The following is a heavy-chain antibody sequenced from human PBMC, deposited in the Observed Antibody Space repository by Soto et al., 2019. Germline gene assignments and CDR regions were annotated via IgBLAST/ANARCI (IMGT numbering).Heavy chain of an antibody. CDR3: ARDMVGGVINPLFSWYFEL. Sequence: QVQLVQSGAEVKKPGSSVKVSCKASGGTFSSYTISWVRQAPGQGLEWMGRIIPILGIANYAQKFQGRVTITAENSTSTAYMELSRLRSEDTAVYYCARDMVGGVINPLFSWYFELWGRGTLVAVSS. V-gene: IGHV1-69*08. CDR1: GGTFSSYT. D-gene: IGHD3-10*01. CDR2: IIPILGIA. J-gene: IGHJ2*01.